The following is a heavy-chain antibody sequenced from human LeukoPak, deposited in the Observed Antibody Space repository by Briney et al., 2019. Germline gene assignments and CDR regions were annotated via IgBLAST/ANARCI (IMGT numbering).Heavy chain of an antibody. CDR3: ARSDYHNSGSHTVFDAFDI. D-gene: IGHD3-10*01. CDR2: IDDSGNT. CDR1: GGSISRYY. J-gene: IGHJ3*02. Sequence: SETLSLTCTVSGGSISRYYWSWIRRPPGKGLEWIGYIDDSGNTNYNPSLKGQVTISVDKSKNQFSLKLSSVTAADTAMYYCARSDYHNSGSHTVFDAFDIWGQGTRVTVSS. V-gene: IGHV4-59*01.